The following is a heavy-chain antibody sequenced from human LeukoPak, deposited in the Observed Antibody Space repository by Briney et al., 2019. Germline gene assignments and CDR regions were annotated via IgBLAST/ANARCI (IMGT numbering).Heavy chain of an antibody. Sequence: GGSLRLSCAASGFTFRDAWMSWVRQAPGKGLVWVSYINSDGSSTSYADSVKGRFTISRDNAKNTLYLQMNSLRAEDTAVYYCAKSPYYYDSSGYYDYWGQGTLVTVSS. V-gene: IGHV3-74*01. CDR3: AKSPYYYDSSGYYDY. J-gene: IGHJ4*02. CDR1: GFTFRDAW. D-gene: IGHD3-22*01. CDR2: INSDGSST.